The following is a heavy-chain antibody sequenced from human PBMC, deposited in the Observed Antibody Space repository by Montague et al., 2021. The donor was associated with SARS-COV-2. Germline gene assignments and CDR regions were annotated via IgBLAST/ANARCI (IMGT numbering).Heavy chain of an antibody. CDR1: GGSISSGGYY. CDR3: ARVHIVVVTAMRYFDL. CDR2: IYYSGST. J-gene: IGHJ2*01. D-gene: IGHD2-21*02. V-gene: IGHV4-31*03. Sequence: ILSLTCTVSGGSISSGGYYWSWIRQHPGKGLEWIGYIYYSGSTYYNPSLKSRVTISVDTSKNQFSLKLSSVTAADTAVYYCARVHIVVVTAMRYFDLWGRGTLVTVSS.